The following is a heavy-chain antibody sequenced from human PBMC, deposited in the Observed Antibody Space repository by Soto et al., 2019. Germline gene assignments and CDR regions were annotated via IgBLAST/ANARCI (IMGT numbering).Heavy chain of an antibody. J-gene: IGHJ4*02. V-gene: IGHV1-3*01. D-gene: IGHD3-3*01. CDR3: ARVRTGLEWDY. CDR1: GYTFIRYA. CDR2: INPGSGST. Sequence: ASVKVSCKASGYTFIRYAVHWVRQAPREGLEWVGWINPGSGSTKYSKTFQGRVTISSDTSASTFYMELSTLRSEDTAVYYCARVRTGLEWDYWGQGTRVTVSS.